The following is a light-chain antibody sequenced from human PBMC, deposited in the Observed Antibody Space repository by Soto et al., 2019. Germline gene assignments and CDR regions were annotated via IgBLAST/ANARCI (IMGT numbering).Light chain of an antibody. J-gene: IGLJ1*01. CDR2: EVS. CDR1: SSDVGGYNY. CDR3: SSYTSSSTSCV. V-gene: IGLV2-14*01. Sequence: SVLTQPASVSGSPGQSITISCTGTSSDVGGYNYVSWYQQHPGKAPKVMIYEVSNRPSGVSNRFSDSKSGNTASLTISGLQAEDEADYYCSSYTSSSTSCVFGTGTKVTVL.